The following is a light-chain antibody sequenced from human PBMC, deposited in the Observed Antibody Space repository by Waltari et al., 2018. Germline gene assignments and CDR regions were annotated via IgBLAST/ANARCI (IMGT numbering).Light chain of an antibody. CDR3: SSYTTSSTLGV. CDR1: SSYKY. CDR2: DVS. V-gene: IGLV2-14*03. Sequence: QSALTQPASVSGSPGQSITISCTGPSSYKYFYWYQRYPGKAPRLMIYDVSERPSGVSNRFSGSKSANTASLTISGLQAEDEADYYCSSYTTSSTLGVFGGGTKLTVL. J-gene: IGLJ2*01.